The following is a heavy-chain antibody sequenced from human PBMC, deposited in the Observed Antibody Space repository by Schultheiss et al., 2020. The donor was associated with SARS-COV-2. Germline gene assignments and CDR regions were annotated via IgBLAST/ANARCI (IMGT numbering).Heavy chain of an antibody. CDR2: VYSSGST. CDR1: GDSITTNTYY. Sequence: SETLSLTCTVSGDSITTNTYYWGWIRQPPGKRLEWIGTVYSSGSTYYNPALKSRVTMSVDTSRNQFSLRLNSVTAADTAMYHCARHILKAVPVESYYDRNWYFDFWGRGTPVTVSS. V-gene: IGHV4-39*01. D-gene: IGHD3-16*01. J-gene: IGHJ2*01. CDR3: ARHILKAVPVESYYDRNWYFDF.